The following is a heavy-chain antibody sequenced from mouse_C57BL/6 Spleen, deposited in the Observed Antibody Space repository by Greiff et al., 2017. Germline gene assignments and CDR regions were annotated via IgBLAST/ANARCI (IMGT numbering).Heavy chain of an antibody. J-gene: IGHJ3*01. Sequence: VQLKESGPGLVKPSQSLSLTCSVTGYSITSGYYWNWIRQFPGNKLEWMGYISYDGSNNYNPSLKNRISITSDTSKNQFFLKLNSVTTEDTATYYCARDRGLLLPFAYWGQGTLVTVSA. D-gene: IGHD2-3*01. CDR3: ARDRGLLLPFAY. CDR2: ISYDGSN. CDR1: GYSITSGYY. V-gene: IGHV3-6*01.